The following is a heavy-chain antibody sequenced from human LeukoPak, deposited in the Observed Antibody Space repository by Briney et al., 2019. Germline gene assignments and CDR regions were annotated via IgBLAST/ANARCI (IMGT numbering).Heavy chain of an antibody. CDR2: IPYDGSNT. D-gene: IGHD6-19*01. CDR1: GFTFSNYA. V-gene: IGHV3-30-3*01. J-gene: IGHJ4*02. Sequence: QTGGSPRLSCAASGFTFSNYAMHWVRQAPGKGLEWVAVIPYDGSNTYYADSVKGRFTISRDNSKNTLYLQMNSLRAEDTAVYYCAKDWNFGAIAVAYFFDYWGQGTLVTVSS. CDR3: AKDWNFGAIAVAYFFDY.